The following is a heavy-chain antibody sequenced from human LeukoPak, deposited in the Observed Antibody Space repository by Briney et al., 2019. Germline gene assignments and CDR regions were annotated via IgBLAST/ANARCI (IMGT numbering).Heavy chain of an antibody. CDR1: GGSISSGGYS. Sequence: PSETLSLTCAVSGGSISSGGYSWSWIRQPPGKGLEWIGYIYHSGSTYYNPSLESRVTISVDRSKNQFSLKLSSVTAADTAVYYCARESRWFDPWGQGTLVTVSS. J-gene: IGHJ5*02. CDR3: ARESRWFDP. V-gene: IGHV4-30-2*01. CDR2: IYHSGST.